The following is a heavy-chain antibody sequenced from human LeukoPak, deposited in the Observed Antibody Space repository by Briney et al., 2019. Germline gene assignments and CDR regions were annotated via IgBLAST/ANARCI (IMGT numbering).Heavy chain of an antibody. CDR3: ARGPTTVTSDY. V-gene: IGHV3-11*06. Sequence: GGSLRLSCAASGFTFSDYYMSWIRQAPGKGLEWVSYISSSSSYTNYADSVKGRFTISRDNAKNSLYLQMSSLRAEDTAVYYCARGPTTVTSDYWGQGTLVTVSS. CDR1: GFTFSDYY. D-gene: IGHD4-17*01. CDR2: ISSSSSYT. J-gene: IGHJ4*02.